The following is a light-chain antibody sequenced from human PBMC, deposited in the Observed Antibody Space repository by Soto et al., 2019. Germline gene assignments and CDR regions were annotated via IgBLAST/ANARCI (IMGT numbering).Light chain of an antibody. J-gene: IGLJ1*01. Sequence: QPVLTQSPSASASLGASVKLTCTLSSGHSNYAIAWHQQQPEKGPRYLMKLNSDGSHTKGDGIPDRFSGSSSGAERYLSISSLQSEDEADYYCQTWGTGIHVFGTATKLTVL. CDR3: QTWGTGIHV. V-gene: IGLV4-69*01. CDR1: SGHSNYA. CDR2: LNSDGSH.